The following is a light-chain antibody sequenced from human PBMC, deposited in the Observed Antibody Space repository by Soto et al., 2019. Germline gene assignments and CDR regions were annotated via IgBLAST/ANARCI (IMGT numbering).Light chain of an antibody. V-gene: IGLV1-44*01. CDR2: SDN. CDR1: NSNIGDNS. CDR3: AAWDDSLNGLL. Sequence: QAVVTQPPSASGTPGQVFTISCSGSNSNIGDNSVNWYQQLPGTAPKLLIYSDNRRPSGVPDRFSGSKSGTSASLAISGLQSEDEAEYYCAAWDDSLNGLLFGGGTKLDRP. J-gene: IGLJ3*02.